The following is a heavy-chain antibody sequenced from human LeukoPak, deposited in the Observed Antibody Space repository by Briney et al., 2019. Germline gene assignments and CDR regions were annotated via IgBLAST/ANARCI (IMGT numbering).Heavy chain of an antibody. CDR2: IYYSGST. D-gene: IGHD6-19*01. CDR3: ERYWYSSGWSSGSGAFDI. CDR1: GGSVSSGSYY. V-gene: IGHV4-61*01. Sequence: SETLSLTCTVSGGSVSSGSYYWSWIRQPPGKGLEWIGYIYYSGSTNYNPSLKSRVTISVDTSKNQFSLKLSSVTAADTAVYYCERYWYSSGWSSGSGAFDIWGQGTMVTVSS. J-gene: IGHJ3*02.